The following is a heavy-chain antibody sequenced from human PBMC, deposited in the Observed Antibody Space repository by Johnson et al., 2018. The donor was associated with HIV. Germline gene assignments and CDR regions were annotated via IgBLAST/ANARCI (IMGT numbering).Heavy chain of an antibody. CDR3: AKDDNLGVWYSDAFDV. Sequence: QMLLLESGGGVVQPGVSLRLSCAASGFTFADSVMHWVRQPPGKALEWVAFIAPDESITHYADSVKGRFPMSRDNSKNTLYLHMKSLRPEDTSIYYCAKDDNLGVWYSDAFDVWGHGTVVTVSS. CDR1: GFTFADSV. V-gene: IGHV3-30*02. J-gene: IGHJ3*01. D-gene: IGHD6-19*01. CDR2: IAPDESIT.